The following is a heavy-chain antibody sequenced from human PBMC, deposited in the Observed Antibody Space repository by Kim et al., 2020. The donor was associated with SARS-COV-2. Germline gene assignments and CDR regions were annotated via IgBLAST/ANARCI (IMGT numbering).Heavy chain of an antibody. J-gene: IGHJ4*02. CDR1: GFTFSSYA. CDR3: ARDRVGATGY. Sequence: GGSLRLSCAASGFTFSSYAMHWVRQAPGKGLEWVAVISYDGSNKYYADSVKGRFTISRDNSKNTLYLQMNSLRAEDTAVYYCARDRVGATGYWGQGTLVT. V-gene: IGHV3-30*04. D-gene: IGHD1-26*01. CDR2: ISYDGSNK.